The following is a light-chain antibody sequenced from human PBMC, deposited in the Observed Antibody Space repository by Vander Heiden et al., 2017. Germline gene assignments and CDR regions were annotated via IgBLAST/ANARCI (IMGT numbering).Light chain of an antibody. CDR2: QDS. CDR3: QAWDSSTVV. V-gene: IGLV3-1*01. Sequence: SYELTQPPSVSVSPGQTASITCSGDKLGDKYACWYQQKPGQSPVLVIYQDSKRPLGIPERFSGSNSGNTGTLTSRGTQAMDEADYYCQAWDSSTVVFGGGTKLTVL. J-gene: IGLJ2*01. CDR1: KLGDKY.